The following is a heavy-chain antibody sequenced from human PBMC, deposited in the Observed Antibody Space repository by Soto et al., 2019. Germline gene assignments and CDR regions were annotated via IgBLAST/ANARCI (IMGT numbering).Heavy chain of an antibody. J-gene: IGHJ6*02. CDR2: TYQSGSA. Sequence: PSENLSLTCTVSGGSISGGGYSATWIRQSPGKGLEWIGYTYQSGSAYYNPSLKSRVTISVDRSKNQFSLNLTSVTAADTAVYYCARDYYGMDVWGQGTTVTVSS. V-gene: IGHV4-30-2*06. CDR1: GGSISGGGYS. CDR3: ARDYYGMDV.